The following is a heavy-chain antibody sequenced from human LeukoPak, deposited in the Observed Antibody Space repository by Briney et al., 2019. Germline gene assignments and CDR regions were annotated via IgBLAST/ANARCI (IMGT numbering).Heavy chain of an antibody. D-gene: IGHD3-10*01. CDR2: IYHSGST. CDR1: GGSISSSNW. CDR3: ARGYGWASYNNFNH. J-gene: IGHJ4*02. V-gene: IGHV4-4*02. Sequence: SGTLSLTCVVSGGSISSSNWWSWVRQPPEKGLEWIGEIYHSGSTNYNPSLKSRVTISVDKSKNQFSLKLSSVTAADTAVYYCARGYGWASYNNFNHWGQGILVTVSS.